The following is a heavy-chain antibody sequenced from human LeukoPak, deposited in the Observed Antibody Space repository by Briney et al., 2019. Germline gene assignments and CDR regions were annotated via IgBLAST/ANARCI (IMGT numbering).Heavy chain of an antibody. D-gene: IGHD6-19*01. CDR1: GGSISSGGYS. CDR2: IYHSGST. Sequence: PSQTLSLTCAVSGGSISSGGYSWSWIRQPPGKGLEWIGYIYHSGSTYYNPSLKSRVTISVDRSKNQFSLKLSSVTAADTAVYYCARDLGYSSGWYDQMAYAFDIWGQGTMVTVSS. J-gene: IGHJ3*02. V-gene: IGHV4-30-2*01. CDR3: ARDLGYSSGWYDQMAYAFDI.